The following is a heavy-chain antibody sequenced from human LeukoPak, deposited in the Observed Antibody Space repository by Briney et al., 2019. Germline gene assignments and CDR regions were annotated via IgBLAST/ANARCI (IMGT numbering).Heavy chain of an antibody. D-gene: IGHD3-10*01. CDR1: GGSFSGYY. V-gene: IGHV4-34*01. CDR2: INHRGST. Sequence: MTSETLSLTCAVYGGSFSGYYWSWLRQPPGKGREWIGEINHRGSTNYNPSLKSRVTISIDTSKNQFSLKLTSVTGADTAVYYCAREVVRGNSYWGQGTLVTVSS. J-gene: IGHJ4*02. CDR3: AREVVRGNSY.